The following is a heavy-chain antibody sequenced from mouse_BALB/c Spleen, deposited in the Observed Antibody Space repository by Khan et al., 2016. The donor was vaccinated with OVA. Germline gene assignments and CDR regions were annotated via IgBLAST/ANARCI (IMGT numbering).Heavy chain of an antibody. V-gene: IGHV2-2*02. CDR3: ARRGYDYGRAALFAY. Sequence: QVQLKQSGPGLVQPSQSLSITCTVSGFSLTNYSVHWVRQSPGKGLEWLGVIWSAGSTDYNAAFISRLTIRKDNSRSQVFFKMNSLQPNDTAIYSCARRGYDYGRAALFAYWGQGTLVTVSA. CDR2: IWSAGST. CDR1: GFSLTNYS. D-gene: IGHD2-4*01. J-gene: IGHJ3*01.